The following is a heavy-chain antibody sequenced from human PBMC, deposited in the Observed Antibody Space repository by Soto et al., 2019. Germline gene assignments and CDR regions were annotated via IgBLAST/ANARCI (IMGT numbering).Heavy chain of an antibody. D-gene: IGHD1-26*01. Sequence: ETLSLTCTVSGGSVSSGSYYWSWIRQPPGKGLEWIGYIYYSGSTNYNPSLKSRVTISVDTSKNQFSLKLSSVTAADTAVYYCAAHGNILGGWFDPWGQGTLVTVSS. CDR1: GGSVSSGSYY. CDR3: AAHGNILGGWFDP. V-gene: IGHV4-61*01. J-gene: IGHJ5*02. CDR2: IYYSGST.